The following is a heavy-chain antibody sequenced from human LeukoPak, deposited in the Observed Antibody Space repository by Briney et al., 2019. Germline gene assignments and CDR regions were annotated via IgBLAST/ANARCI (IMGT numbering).Heavy chain of an antibody. CDR2: LYYSGNT. CDR3: ARAGGGYSFNY. V-gene: IGHV4-59*01. Sequence: SETLSLTCTVSGVSISSYYWSWTRQPPGKGLEWIGYLYYSGNTNYNPSLKSRVTISVDTSKNQFSLKLSSVTAADTAVYYCARAGGGYSFNYWGQGTLVTVSS. J-gene: IGHJ4*02. D-gene: IGHD2-15*01. CDR1: GVSISSYY.